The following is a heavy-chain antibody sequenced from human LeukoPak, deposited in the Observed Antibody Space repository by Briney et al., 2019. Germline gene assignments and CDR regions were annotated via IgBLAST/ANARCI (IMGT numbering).Heavy chain of an antibody. J-gene: IGHJ5*02. CDR1: GYTFTGYY. D-gene: IGHD6-13*01. V-gene: IGHV1-8*02. CDR3: ARRTWRYSSSWYRINWFDP. Sequence: ASVKVSCKASGYTFTGYYMHWVRQAPGQGLEWMGWINPNSGNTGYAQKFQGRVTMTRNTSISTAYMELSSLRSEDTAVYYCARRTWRYSSSWYRINWFDPWGQGTLVTVSS. CDR2: INPNSGNT.